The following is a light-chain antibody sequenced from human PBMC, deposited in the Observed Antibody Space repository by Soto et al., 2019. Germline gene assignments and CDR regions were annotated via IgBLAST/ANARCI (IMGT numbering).Light chain of an antibody. J-gene: IGKJ1*01. CDR3: QQYNSYSWT. CDR2: KAS. Sequence: DIQMTQSPSTLSASIGDRVTITCRASQSISSRLAWYQQKPGKAPKLLIYKASSLESGVPSRFSGSGSGTEFTLTISSLPPDDFATYYCQQYNSYSWTFGQGTKVEIK. CDR1: QSISSR. V-gene: IGKV1-5*03.